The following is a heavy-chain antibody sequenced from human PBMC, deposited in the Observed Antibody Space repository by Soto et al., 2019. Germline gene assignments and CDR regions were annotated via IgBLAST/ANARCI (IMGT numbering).Heavy chain of an antibody. Sequence: SLKISCKGSGYSFTSYWICWVRQMPGKGLEWMGIIYPGDSDTRYSPSFQGQVTISADKSISTAYLQWSSLKASDTAMYYCAKTWDPELSLFDAFDIWGQGTMVTVSS. CDR3: AKTWDPELSLFDAFDI. CDR2: IYPGDSDT. V-gene: IGHV5-51*01. CDR1: GYSFTSYW. D-gene: IGHD1-7*01. J-gene: IGHJ3*02.